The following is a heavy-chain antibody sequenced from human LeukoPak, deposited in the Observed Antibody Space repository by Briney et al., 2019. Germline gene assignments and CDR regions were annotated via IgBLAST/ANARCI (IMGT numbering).Heavy chain of an antibody. V-gene: IGHV3-53*01. J-gene: IGHJ3*02. Sequence: PGGSLRLSCAASGFTVSSNYMSWVRQAPGKGLEWVSVIYSGGSTYYADSVKGRFTISRDNSKNTLYLQMNSLRAEDTAVYYCAKDDWYDILTGSSGPDAFDIWGQGTMVTVSS. D-gene: IGHD3-9*01. CDR3: AKDDWYDILTGSSGPDAFDI. CDR2: IYSGGST. CDR1: GFTVSSNY.